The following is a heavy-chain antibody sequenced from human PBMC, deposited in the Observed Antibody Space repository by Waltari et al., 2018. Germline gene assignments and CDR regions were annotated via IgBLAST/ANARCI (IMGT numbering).Heavy chain of an antibody. Sequence: QVQLQQWGAGLLKPSETLSLTCAVYGGSFSGYYWSWIRQPPGKGLEWIGEINHSGSTNYNPSLKILVTISVDTSKNQFSLKLSSVTAADTAVYYCASVPRGAPAAIRRNAFDIWGQGTMVTVSS. CDR1: GGSFSGYY. CDR3: ASVPRGAPAAIRRNAFDI. CDR2: INHSGST. J-gene: IGHJ3*02. D-gene: IGHD2-2*02. V-gene: IGHV4-34*01.